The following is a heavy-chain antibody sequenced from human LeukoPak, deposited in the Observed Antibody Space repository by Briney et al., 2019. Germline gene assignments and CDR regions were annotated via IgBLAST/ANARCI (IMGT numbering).Heavy chain of an antibody. CDR1: GFTFSNYA. CDR3: ARGTIAAAGYYYFDY. CDR2: IWYDGSYK. Sequence: PGGSLRLSCAASGFTFSNYAMHWVRQAPGKGLEWMAIIWYDGSYKYCADSVKGRFTISRDNSKNTLYLQVNSLRAEDTAVYYCARGTIAAAGYYYFDYWGQGTQVTVSS. J-gene: IGHJ4*02. D-gene: IGHD6-13*01. V-gene: IGHV3-33*01.